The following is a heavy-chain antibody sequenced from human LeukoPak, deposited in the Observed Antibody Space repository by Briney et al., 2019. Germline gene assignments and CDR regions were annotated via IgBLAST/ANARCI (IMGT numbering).Heavy chain of an antibody. CDR1: GYTFTCYY. D-gene: IGHD6-13*01. CDR2: INPNSGGT. J-gene: IGHJ4*02. CDR3: ARVCRIAAASSFDY. Sequence: ASVKVSCKASGYTFTCYYMHWVRQAPGQGREWMGWINPNSGGTNYAQKFQGWVTITSDTSISTAYMELSRLKSDDTAVYYCARVCRIAAASSFDYWGQGTLVTVSS. V-gene: IGHV1-2*04.